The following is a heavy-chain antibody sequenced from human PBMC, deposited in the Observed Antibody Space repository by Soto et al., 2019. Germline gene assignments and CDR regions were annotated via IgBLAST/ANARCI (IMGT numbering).Heavy chain of an antibody. J-gene: IGHJ4*02. CDR3: AKDGDIVVVPAAFFDY. V-gene: IGHV3-48*01. CDR2: ISSSSSTI. CDR1: GFTFSSYS. Sequence: EVQLVESGGGLVQPGGSLRLSCAASGFTFSSYSMNWVRQAPGKGLEWVSYISSSSSTIYYADSVKGRFTISRDNSKNTLYLQMNSLRAEDTAVYYCAKDGDIVVVPAAFFDYWGQGTLVTVSS. D-gene: IGHD2-2*01.